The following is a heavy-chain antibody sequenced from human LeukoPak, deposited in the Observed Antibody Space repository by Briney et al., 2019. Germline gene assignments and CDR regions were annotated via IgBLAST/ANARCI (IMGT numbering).Heavy chain of an antibody. V-gene: IGHV3-23*01. CDR3: AKTPSFGGDPEGYYFDY. J-gene: IGHJ4*02. CDR2: ISGSGGST. CDR1: GFTFSSYA. Sequence: GGSLRLSCAASGFTFSSYAMSWVRQAPGKGLEWVSAISGSGGSTYYADSVKGRFTISRDNSKNTLYLQMNSLRAEDTAVYYCAKTPSFGGDPEGYYFDYWGQETLVTVSS. D-gene: IGHD3-16*01.